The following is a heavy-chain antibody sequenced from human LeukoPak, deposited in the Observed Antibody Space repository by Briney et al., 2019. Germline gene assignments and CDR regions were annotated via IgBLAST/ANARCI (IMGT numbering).Heavy chain of an antibody. D-gene: IGHD6-6*01. CDR3: ARDSLARPLGY. CDR2: ISGSGGST. CDR1: GFTFSSYA. Sequence: GGSLRLSCAASGFTFSSYAMSWVRQAPGKGLEWVSAISGSGGSTYYADSVKGRFTISRDNAKNSLYLQMNSLRAEDTAVYYCARDSLARPLGYWGQGTLVTVSS. J-gene: IGHJ4*02. V-gene: IGHV3-23*01.